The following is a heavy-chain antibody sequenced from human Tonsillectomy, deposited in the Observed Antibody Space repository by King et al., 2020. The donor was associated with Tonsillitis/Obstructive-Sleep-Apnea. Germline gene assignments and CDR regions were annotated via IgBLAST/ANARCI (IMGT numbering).Heavy chain of an antibody. CDR3: ARLRSGSGPYSNWLDP. D-gene: IGHD3-10*01. CDR1: QGSISSSHW. Sequence: LQLQESGPGLVKPSGNLSLTCTVSQGSISSSHWWSWVRQSPGKGLEWIGEVNLSGTTNYNPSLNSRVTISLDTSNSQFSLKLNSVAAADTAVYYCARLRSGSGPYSNWLDPWGQGTLVTVSS. CDR2: VNLSGTT. V-gene: IGHV4-4*02. J-gene: IGHJ5*02.